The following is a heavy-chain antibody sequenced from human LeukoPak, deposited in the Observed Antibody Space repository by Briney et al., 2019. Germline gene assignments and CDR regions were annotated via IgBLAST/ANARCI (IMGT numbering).Heavy chain of an antibody. D-gene: IGHD3-10*01. CDR1: GFTFSNYA. CDR3: AKDSRITMVRGVGGPIDV. V-gene: IGHV3-23*01. Sequence: PGGSLRLSCAASGFTFSNYAMSWVRQAPGKGLEWVSGIGGGGSSVYYADSVKGRFAISRDNSKNTLYLQMNSLRAEDTAVYYCAKDSRITMVRGVGGPIDVWGKGTTVTVSS. CDR2: IGGGGSSV. J-gene: IGHJ6*04.